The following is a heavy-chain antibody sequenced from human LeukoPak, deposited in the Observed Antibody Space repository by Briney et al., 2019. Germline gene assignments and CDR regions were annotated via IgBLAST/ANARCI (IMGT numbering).Heavy chain of an antibody. Sequence: ASVKVSCKASGGTLTNYAINWVRQAPGQGLEWMGRIIPILGIANYAQKFQGRVTITADKSTSTAYMELSSLRSEDTAVYYCARAKSGYSYGYVYYYGMDVWGQGTTVTVSS. CDR2: IIPILGIA. CDR3: ARAKSGYSYGYVYYYGMDV. CDR1: GGTLTNYA. D-gene: IGHD5-18*01. V-gene: IGHV1-69*04. J-gene: IGHJ6*02.